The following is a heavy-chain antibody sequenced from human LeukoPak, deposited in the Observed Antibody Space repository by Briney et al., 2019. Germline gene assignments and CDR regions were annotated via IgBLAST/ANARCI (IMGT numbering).Heavy chain of an antibody. D-gene: IGHD3-22*01. CDR3: ARVGPDYYDSSGYYHFDY. CDR2: IYYSGST. CDR1: GGSISSYY. J-gene: IGHJ4*02. Sequence: SETLSLTCTVSGGSISSYYWSWIRQPPGKGLEWIGYIYYSGSTNYNPSLKSRVTISVDTSKNQFSLKLSSVTAADAAVYYCARVGPDYYDSSGYYHFDYWGQGTLVTVSS. V-gene: IGHV4-59*01.